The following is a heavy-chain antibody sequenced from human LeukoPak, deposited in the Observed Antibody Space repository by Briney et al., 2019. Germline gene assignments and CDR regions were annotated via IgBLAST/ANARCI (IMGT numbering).Heavy chain of an antibody. CDR3: AKGGEWLSNPNWFDP. V-gene: IGHV3-23*01. Sequence: GGSLRLSCAASGFTFSSYAMSWVRQAPGKGLEWVSAISGSGGSTYYADSVKGRFTISRDNSKNTLYLQMNSLRAKDTAVYYCAKGGEWLSNPNWFDPWGQGTLATVSS. CDR1: GFTFSSYA. J-gene: IGHJ5*02. D-gene: IGHD3-3*01. CDR2: ISGSGGST.